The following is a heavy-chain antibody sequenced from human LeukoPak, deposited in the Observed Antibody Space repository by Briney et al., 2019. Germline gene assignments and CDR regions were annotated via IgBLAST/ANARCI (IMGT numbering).Heavy chain of an antibody. J-gene: IGHJ5*02. D-gene: IGHD2-2*02. CDR1: GGSISSGGYY. CDR2: IYYSGST. CDR3: GNWVRGPAGIGWVGP. Sequence: SQTLSLTCTVSGGSISSGGYYWSWVRQHPGKGLEWIGYIYYSGSTYYNPSLKSRVTISVDTSKNQFSLKLSSVTAADTAVYFCGNWVRGPAGIGWVGPWGPGTLVTVSS. V-gene: IGHV4-31*03.